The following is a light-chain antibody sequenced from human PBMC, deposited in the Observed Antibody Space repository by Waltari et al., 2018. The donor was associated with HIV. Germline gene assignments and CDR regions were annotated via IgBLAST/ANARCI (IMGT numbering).Light chain of an antibody. Sequence: DIQMTQSPSSLSASVGDRVTITCRASQSINNYLVWFQQKPGKAPKSLIYAASSLQSGVPSTFSASGSGTDFTLTISSLQPEDFAIYYCQQYHSYPITFGQGTRLEIK. V-gene: IGKV1-16*01. CDR2: AAS. CDR1: QSINNY. CDR3: QQYHSYPIT. J-gene: IGKJ5*01.